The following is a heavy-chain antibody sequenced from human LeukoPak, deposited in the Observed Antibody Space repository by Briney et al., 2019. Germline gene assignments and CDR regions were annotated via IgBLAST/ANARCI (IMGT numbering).Heavy chain of an antibody. CDR2: INSDGSNT. CDR3: ARVRDISGHWGFLDY. V-gene: IGHV3-74*01. CDR1: GFTFNSYW. D-gene: IGHD6-19*01. Sequence: GGSLRLSCAASGFTFNSYWMHWVRHAPGKGLVWVSRINSDGSNTNYAGSVKGRFTISRDNAKNTLYLQMNSLRAEDTAVFYCARVRDISGHWGFLDYWGQGTLVTVSS. J-gene: IGHJ4*02.